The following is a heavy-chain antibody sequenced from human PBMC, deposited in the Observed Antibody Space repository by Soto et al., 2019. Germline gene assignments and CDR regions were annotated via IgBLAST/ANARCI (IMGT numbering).Heavy chain of an antibody. V-gene: IGHV1-69*12. D-gene: IGHD2-15*01. CDR2: IIPIFGTA. J-gene: IGHJ5*02. Sequence: QVQLVQSGAEVKKPGSSVKVSCKASGGTFSSYAISWVRQAPGQGLEWMGGIIPIFGTANYAQKFQGRVKSTADESTSPACRERCSWRSEDPAVYYCARVRGYCSGGSGCGGWCDPWGQGTLVTVSS. CDR3: ARVRGYCSGGSGCGGWCDP. CDR1: GGTFSSYA.